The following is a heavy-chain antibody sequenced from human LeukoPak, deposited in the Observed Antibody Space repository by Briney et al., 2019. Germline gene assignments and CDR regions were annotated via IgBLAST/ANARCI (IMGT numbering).Heavy chain of an antibody. V-gene: IGHV3-11*01. CDR3: AGPYCGGDCYHDAFDI. Sequence: GGSLRLSCAASGFTFSDYYMSWIRQAPGKGLEWVSYISSRGSTIYYADSVKGRFTISRDNAKNSLYLQMNSLRAEDTAVYYCAGPYCGGDCYHDAFDIWGQGTMVTVSS. J-gene: IGHJ3*02. CDR2: ISSRGSTI. D-gene: IGHD2-21*02. CDR1: GFTFSDYY.